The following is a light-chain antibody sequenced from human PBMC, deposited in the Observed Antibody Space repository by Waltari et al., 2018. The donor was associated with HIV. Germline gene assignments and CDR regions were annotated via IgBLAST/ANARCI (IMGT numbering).Light chain of an antibody. J-gene: IGLJ2*01. V-gene: IGLV10-54*04. CDR1: SDNVGNQG. CDR3: SAWDRSLSAVV. CDR2: RDN. Sequence: QAGLTQPPSVSKGLRQTATLTCTGNSDNVGNQGATWLQQHQGHPPKLLSYRDNKRPSGISERFSASRSGNTASLTITGLQPEDEADYICSAWDRSLSAVVFGGGTTLIVL.